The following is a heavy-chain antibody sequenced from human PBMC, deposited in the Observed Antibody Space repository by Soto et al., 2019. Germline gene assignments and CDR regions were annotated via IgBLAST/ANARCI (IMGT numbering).Heavy chain of an antibody. CDR3: ARAGADSAGSSLGRRLDA. CDR1: GDSVTFVHYD. J-gene: IGHJ6*02. CDR2: ILFTGAT. V-gene: IGHV4-61*01. Sequence: SESRSLTCIVSGDSVTFVHYDWDWILHPPLKGLEWIGHILFTGATNYSPSLKRRVTMSVDSSKSQLCMKLTDVTAADSAIYYCARAGADSAGSSLGRRLDAWGPGTTVTVSS. D-gene: IGHD3-10*01.